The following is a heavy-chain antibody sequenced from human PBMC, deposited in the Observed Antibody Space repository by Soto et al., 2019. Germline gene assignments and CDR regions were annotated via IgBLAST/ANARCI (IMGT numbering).Heavy chain of an antibody. CDR3: ARIKLVDFFFINVDVYDMDV. CDR2: ISSDSRYI. CDR1: GFTLSNYA. D-gene: IGHD2-15*01. V-gene: IGHV3-21*01. J-gene: IGHJ6*02. Sequence: EVQLVESGGGLVQPGGSLRLSCAASGFTLSNYAVNWVRQAPGKGLEWVSYISSDSRYIYHGDSGKGRFTISRDNARNAVYLQMNSLRDEATAVYYCARIKLVDFFFINVDVYDMDVWGQGTPVTVSS.